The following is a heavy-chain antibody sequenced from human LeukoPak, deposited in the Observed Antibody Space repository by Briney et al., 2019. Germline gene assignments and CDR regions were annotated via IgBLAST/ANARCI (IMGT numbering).Heavy chain of an antibody. J-gene: IGHJ6*03. CDR2: IYYSGST. V-gene: IGHV4-59*01. D-gene: IGHD5-12*01. CDR1: GGSISSYY. Sequence: PSETLSLTCTASGGSISSYYWSWIRQPPGKGLEWIGYIYYSGSTNYNPSLKSRVTISVDTSKNQFSLKLSSVTAADTAVYYCARVEWLRLALGDYYYMDVWGKGTTVTVSS. CDR3: ARVEWLRLALGDYYYMDV.